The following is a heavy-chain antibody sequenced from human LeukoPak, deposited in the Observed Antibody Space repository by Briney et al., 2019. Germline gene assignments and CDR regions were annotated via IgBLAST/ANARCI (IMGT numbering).Heavy chain of an antibody. Sequence: SETLSLTCTVSGGSISSSSYYWGWIRQPPGKGLEWTGSIYYSGSTYYNPSLKSRVTISVDTSKNQFSLKLSSVTAADTAVYYCARHYYDSSGYYAFFDYWGQGTLVTVSS. CDR3: ARHYYDSSGYYAFFDY. D-gene: IGHD3-22*01. J-gene: IGHJ4*02. V-gene: IGHV4-39*01. CDR1: GGSISSSSYY. CDR2: IYYSGST.